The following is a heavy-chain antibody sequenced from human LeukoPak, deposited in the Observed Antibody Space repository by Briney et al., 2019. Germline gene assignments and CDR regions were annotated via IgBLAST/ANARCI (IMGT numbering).Heavy chain of an antibody. V-gene: IGHV3-43*02. CDR1: GFTFHVYA. CDR3: ARDDGASSLLDF. D-gene: IGHD3-16*02. J-gene: IGHJ4*02. Sequence: PGGSLRLSCAASGFTFHVYAIYWVRQARGKGLEWVSLISGNGHTISYADSVRGRFTISRDNTKNSLYLQMDGLTTEDTAVYYCARDDGASSLLDFWGRGTLVTVSS. CDR2: ISGNGHTI.